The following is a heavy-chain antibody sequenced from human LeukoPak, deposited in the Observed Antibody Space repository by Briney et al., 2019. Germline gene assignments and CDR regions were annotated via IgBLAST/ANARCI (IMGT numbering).Heavy chain of an antibody. V-gene: IGHV4-30-2*01. D-gene: IGHD6-19*01. CDR2: IYHSGST. Sequence: SQTLSLTCTVSGGSISSGGYYWSWIRQPPGKGLEWIGYIYHSGSTYYNPSLKSRVTISVDRSKNQFSLKLSSVTAADTAVYYCARDWGSGWNFDAFDIWGQGTMVTVSS. CDR1: GGSISSGGYY. CDR3: ARDWGSGWNFDAFDI. J-gene: IGHJ3*02.